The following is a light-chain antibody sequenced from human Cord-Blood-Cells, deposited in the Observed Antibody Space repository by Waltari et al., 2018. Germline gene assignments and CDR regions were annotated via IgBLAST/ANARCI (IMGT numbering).Light chain of an antibody. V-gene: IGKV1-39*01. CDR3: QQSYSTLCT. Sequence: DIQMTQSPSSLSASVGDRVTITCRASQSISSYLNWYQQKPGKAPKLLIYAASSLQSGVPSRFSGSGSGTDFTLTISSLQPEDFATYYCQQSYSTLCTFGPGTKVDSK. CDR1: QSISSY. CDR2: AAS. J-gene: IGKJ3*01.